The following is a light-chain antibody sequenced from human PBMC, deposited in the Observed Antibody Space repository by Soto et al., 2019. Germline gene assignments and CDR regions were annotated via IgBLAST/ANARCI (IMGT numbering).Light chain of an antibody. Sequence: EIVMTQSPATLSVSPGERATLSCRASQSVSNNLAWYQQKPGQAPRLLIYGASTRATGIPARFSGSGSGTEFTLTISSLQSEDFAVYYCQQYNEWPITFGQGTRLEIK. CDR3: QQYNEWPIT. CDR1: QSVSNN. CDR2: GAS. V-gene: IGKV3-15*01. J-gene: IGKJ5*01.